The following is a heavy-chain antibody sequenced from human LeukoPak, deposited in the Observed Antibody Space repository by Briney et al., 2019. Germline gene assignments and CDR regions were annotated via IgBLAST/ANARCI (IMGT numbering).Heavy chain of an antibody. CDR3: ARGNDSPFDY. J-gene: IGHJ4*02. Sequence: SQTLSLTCTVSGGPISSGGYYWSWIRQHPGKGLEWIGYIYYSGSTYYNPSLKSRVTISVDTSKNQFSLKLSSVTAADTAVYYRARGNDSPFDYWGQGTLVTVSS. V-gene: IGHV4-31*03. D-gene: IGHD2-15*01. CDR2: IYYSGST. CDR1: GGPISSGGYY.